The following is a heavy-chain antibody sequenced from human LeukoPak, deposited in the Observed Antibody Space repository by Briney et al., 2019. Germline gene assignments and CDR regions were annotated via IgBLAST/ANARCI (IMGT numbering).Heavy chain of an antibody. V-gene: IGHV4-34*01. J-gene: IGHJ5*02. CDR1: GGSFSGYY. Sequence: SETLSLTCAVYGGSFSGYYWSWIRQPPGKGLEWIGEINHSGSTNYNPSLKSRVTISVDTSKTQFSLKLSSVTAADTAVYYCARGSGWYFRWFDPWGQGTLVTVSS. CDR2: INHSGST. D-gene: IGHD6-19*01. CDR3: ARGSGWYFRWFDP.